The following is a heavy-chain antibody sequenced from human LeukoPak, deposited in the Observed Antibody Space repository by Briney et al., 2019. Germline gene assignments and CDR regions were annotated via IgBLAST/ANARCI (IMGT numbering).Heavy chain of an antibody. V-gene: IGHV3-23*01. J-gene: IGHJ4*02. CDR2: ISTTGAYT. CDR3: AKKPATIKFPFDI. CDR1: GFSFSTYA. Sequence: PGGSLRLSCVGSGFSFSTYAMGWVRQPQGKGREWASAISTTGAYTDDADSVKGSSTISRDNSQNTLLLQLHSLRAEDTAVYYCAKKPATIKFPFDIWGQGTLVTASP. D-gene: IGHD5-24*01.